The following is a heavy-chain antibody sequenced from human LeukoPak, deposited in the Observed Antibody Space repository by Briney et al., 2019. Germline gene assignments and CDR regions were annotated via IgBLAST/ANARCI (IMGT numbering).Heavy chain of an antibody. CDR2: ISYDGSNK. Sequence: PGGSLRLSCATSGFTFSNYGMHSVRQAAGQRLEWVGVISYDGSNKYYADSLKGRFTISRDNSMNTLYLQMNSLRPEDAAVYYCANLPLWGQGTLVTVS. J-gene: IGHJ4*02. V-gene: IGHV3-30*18. CDR1: GFTFSNYG. CDR3: ANLPL.